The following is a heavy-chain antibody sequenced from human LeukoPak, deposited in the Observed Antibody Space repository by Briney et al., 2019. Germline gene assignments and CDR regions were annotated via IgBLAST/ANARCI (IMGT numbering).Heavy chain of an antibody. V-gene: IGHV1-69*13. CDR3: ARSTYGGIPFDI. CDR1: GGTFSSYA. Sequence: GASVKVSCKASGGTFSSYAIRWVRQAPGQGLEWMGGIIPIFGTANYAQKFQGRVTITADESTSTAYMELRSLRSDDTAVYYCARSTYGGIPFDIWGQGTKVTVSS. J-gene: IGHJ3*02. D-gene: IGHD3-10*01. CDR2: IIPIFGTA.